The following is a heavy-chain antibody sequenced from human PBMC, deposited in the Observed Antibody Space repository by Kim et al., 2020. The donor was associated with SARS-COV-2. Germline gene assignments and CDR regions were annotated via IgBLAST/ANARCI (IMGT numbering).Heavy chain of an antibody. CDR3: ARDLTTVPAAHPGYGMDV. J-gene: IGHJ6*02. CDR1: GYTFTSYY. D-gene: IGHD2-2*01. Sequence: ASVKVSCKASGYTFTSYYMHWVRQAPGQGLEWMGIINPSGGSTSYAQKFQGRVTMTRDTSTSTVYMELSSLRSEDTAVYYCARDLTTVPAAHPGYGMDVWGQGTTVTVSS. CDR2: INPSGGST. V-gene: IGHV1-46*01.